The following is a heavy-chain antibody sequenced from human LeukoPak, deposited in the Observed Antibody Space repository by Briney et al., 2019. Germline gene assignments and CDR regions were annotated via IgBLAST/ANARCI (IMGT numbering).Heavy chain of an antibody. CDR2: ISGSGGST. V-gene: IGHV3-23*01. D-gene: IGHD2-15*01. CDR3: AKDLGSGYYYYYGMDV. Sequence: GGSLRLSCAVSGFTFSSYAMCWVRRAPGKGLEWVSGISGSGGSTYYADSVKGRFTISRDNSKNTLYLQMNSLRAEDTAVYYCAKDLGSGYYYYYGMDVWGQGTTVTVSS. J-gene: IGHJ6*02. CDR1: GFTFSSYA.